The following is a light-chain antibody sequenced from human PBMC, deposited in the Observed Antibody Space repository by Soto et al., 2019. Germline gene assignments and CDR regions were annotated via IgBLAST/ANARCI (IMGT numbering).Light chain of an antibody. J-gene: IGLJ1*01. V-gene: IGLV1-40*01. Sequence: QSVLTQPPSVSGAPGQSVTISCTGSSSNIGTGYDVQWYQQLPGTAPKLLIFGNRNRTSGVPDRFSGSKSGASASLAITGLQPDDESYYYCQANDLRLYYVFGSGTKVTVL. CDR2: GNR. CDR1: SSNIGTGYD. CDR3: QANDLRLYYV.